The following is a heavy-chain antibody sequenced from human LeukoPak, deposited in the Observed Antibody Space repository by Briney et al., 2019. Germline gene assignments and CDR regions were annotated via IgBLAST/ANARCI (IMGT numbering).Heavy chain of an antibody. J-gene: IGHJ1*01. CDR3: ARAYKDRSLAGKKEFFQH. CDR2: ISWNSGTI. CDR1: GFTFDNYA. D-gene: IGHD6-19*01. Sequence: GRSLRLSCAASGFTFDNYAMNWVRQVPGKGLEWISLISWNSGTIGYADSVKGRFTISRDNANNFLYLQMNGLRAEDTALYYCARAYKDRSLAGKKEFFQHWGQGTLVTVSS. V-gene: IGHV3-9*01.